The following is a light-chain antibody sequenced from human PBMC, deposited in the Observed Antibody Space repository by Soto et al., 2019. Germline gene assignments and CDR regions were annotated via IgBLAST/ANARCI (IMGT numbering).Light chain of an antibody. V-gene: IGLV2-14*03. CDR2: DVA. CDR3: SSYTSGSALYV. CDR1: SSDVGGSNF. Sequence: QSALTQPASVSDSPGQSITISCTGTSSDVGGSNFVSWYQQHPGKPPKLIIYDVANRPSGVSNRFSGSKSGSTASLIISRLQTEDEADYYCSSYTSGSALYVFGTGTKVTVL. J-gene: IGLJ1*01.